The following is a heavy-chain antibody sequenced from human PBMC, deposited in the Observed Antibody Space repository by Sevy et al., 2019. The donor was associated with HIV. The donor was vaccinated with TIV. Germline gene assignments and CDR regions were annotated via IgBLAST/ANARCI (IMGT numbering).Heavy chain of an antibody. V-gene: IGHV3-49*04. Sequence: GGSLRLSCTASGFTFGDYCMSWVRQAPGKGLEWVAFLKSDVYGGTVDHAASVRGRFVISRDDSKTMAYLPMNDLKTEDTGVYYCTRWKAAQSIFDYWGQGALVTVSS. CDR2: LKSDVYGGTV. D-gene: IGHD6-13*01. CDR1: GFTFGDYC. CDR3: TRWKAAQSIFDY. J-gene: IGHJ4*02.